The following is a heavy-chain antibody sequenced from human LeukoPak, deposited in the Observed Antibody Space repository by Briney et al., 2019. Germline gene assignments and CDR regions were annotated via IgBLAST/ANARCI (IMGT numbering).Heavy chain of an antibody. D-gene: IGHD3-22*01. Sequence: GGSLRLSRAASGFTFSSYWMHWVRQAPGKGLVWVSRINSDGSSTRYADSVKGRFSISRDNAKKSLYLQMNSLRAEDTAVYYCARSRYDSSCYYGIIGNWGQGTLVTVSS. V-gene: IGHV3-74*01. J-gene: IGHJ4*02. CDR1: GFTFSSYW. CDR3: ARSRYDSSCYYGIIGN. CDR2: INSDGSST.